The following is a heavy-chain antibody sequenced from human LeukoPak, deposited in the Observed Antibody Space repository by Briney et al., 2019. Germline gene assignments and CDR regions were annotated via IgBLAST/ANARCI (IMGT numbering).Heavy chain of an antibody. Sequence: GGSLRLSCAASGFTFSSYPMSWVRQAPGKGLEWVSAISGSGGSTYYADSVKGRFTISRDNSKNTLYLQMNSLRAEDTAVYYCAKGVGVAAAGTPNWFDPWGQGTLVTVSS. J-gene: IGHJ5*02. V-gene: IGHV3-23*01. D-gene: IGHD6-13*01. CDR2: ISGSGGST. CDR3: AKGVGVAAAGTPNWFDP. CDR1: GFTFSSYP.